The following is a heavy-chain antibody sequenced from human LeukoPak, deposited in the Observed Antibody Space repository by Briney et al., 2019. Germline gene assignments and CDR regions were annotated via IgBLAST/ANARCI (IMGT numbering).Heavy chain of an antibody. CDR2: INGGGNTT. D-gene: IGHD6-19*01. J-gene: IGHJ6*03. CDR3: TKELHVAVAVADYYYFYMDV. Sequence: GGSLRLSCAASGFAFSSFAMGWVRQSPGKGLEWLSTINGGGNTTFYADSVKGRFTISRDNYKNTLYLHMDGLRPDDTAIYYCTKELHVAVAVADYYYFYMDVWGRGTAVTVSS. V-gene: IGHV3-23*01. CDR1: GFAFSSFA.